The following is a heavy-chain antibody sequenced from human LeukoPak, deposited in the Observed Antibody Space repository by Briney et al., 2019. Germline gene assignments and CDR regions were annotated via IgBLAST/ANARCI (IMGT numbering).Heavy chain of an antibody. Sequence: ASESLTLTCTVSGGTVSSGSYYWNWIRQPQGQGLEWFGNIYYSGSTNYNASLKSRVTISVDTSKNQFSLKLTSVTSADTAVYYCARGEFPSDLEFWGQGALITVSS. V-gene: IGHV4-61*01. J-gene: IGHJ4*02. D-gene: IGHD3-10*01. CDR1: GGTVSSGSYY. CDR3: ARGEFPSDLEF. CDR2: IYYSGST.